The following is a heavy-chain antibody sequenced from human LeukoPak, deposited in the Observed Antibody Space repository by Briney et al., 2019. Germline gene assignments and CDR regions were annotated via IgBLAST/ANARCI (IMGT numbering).Heavy chain of an antibody. D-gene: IGHD3-3*01. J-gene: IGHJ4*02. CDR2: ISAYNGNT. CDR3: ARDGYDFWSGYYTFDY. Sequence: GASVKVSCKASGYTFTSYGISWVRQAPGQGLEWMGWISAYNGNTNYAQKLQGRVTMTTDTSTSEAYMELRSLRSDDTAVYYCARDGYDFWSGYYTFDYWGQGTLVTVSS. CDR1: GYTFTSYG. V-gene: IGHV1-18*01.